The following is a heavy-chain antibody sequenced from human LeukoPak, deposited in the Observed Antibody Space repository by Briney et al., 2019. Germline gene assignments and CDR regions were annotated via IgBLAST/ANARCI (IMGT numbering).Heavy chain of an antibody. CDR1: GGSISSGGYY. J-gene: IGHJ6*02. CDR2: IYYSGST. D-gene: IGHD2-21*02. CDR3: ARGGEYCGGDCYSPDDYYYYGMDV. Sequence: SQTLSLTCTVSGGSISSGGYYWSWIRQHPGKGLEWIGYIYYSGSTYYNSSLKSRVTISVDTSKNQFSLKLSSVTAADTAVYYCARGGEYCGGDCYSPDDYYYYGMDVWGQGTTVTVSS. V-gene: IGHV4-31*03.